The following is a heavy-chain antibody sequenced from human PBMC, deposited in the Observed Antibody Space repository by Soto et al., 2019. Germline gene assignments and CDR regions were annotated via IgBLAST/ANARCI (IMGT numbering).Heavy chain of an antibody. CDR2: IYHTGNR. D-gene: IGHD6-19*01. Sequence: QVQLQESGPGLMQPSGTLSLTCSVSGGSISDNWWSWVRQPRGKGLEWIGEIYHTGNRHDNPSLEGRVTLSVDKSKNHFSLNLNSVPAADTAVYYCARHIAVSGTRGFDYWGQGILVTVSS. CDR1: GGSISDNW. J-gene: IGHJ4*02. CDR3: ARHIAVSGTRGFDY. V-gene: IGHV4-4*02.